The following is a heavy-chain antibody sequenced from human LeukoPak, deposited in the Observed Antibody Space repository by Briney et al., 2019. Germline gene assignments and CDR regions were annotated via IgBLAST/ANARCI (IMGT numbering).Heavy chain of an antibody. V-gene: IGHV3-23*01. J-gene: IGHJ4*02. CDR1: GFTFSSCA. D-gene: IGHD2-21*02. CDR2: ISGSGGST. Sequence: PGGSLRLSCAASGFTFSSCAMSWVRQAPGKGLEWVSAISGSGGSTYHADSVKGRFTISRDNSKNTLYLQMNSLRAEDTAVYYCAKQHIVVVTYDLDYWGQGTLVTVSS. CDR3: AKQHIVVVTYDLDY.